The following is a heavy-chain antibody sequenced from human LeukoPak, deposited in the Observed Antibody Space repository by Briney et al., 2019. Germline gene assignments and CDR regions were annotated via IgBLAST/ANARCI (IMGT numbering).Heavy chain of an antibody. CDR3: ARERDFWSGYYTNWFDP. CDR2: IYTSGST. Sequence: SQTLSLTCTVSGGSISSGSYYWSWIRQPAGKGLEWIGRIYTSGSTYYNPSLKSRVTISVDTSKNQFSLKLSSVTAADTAVYYCARERDFWSGYYTNWFDPWGQGTLVTVSS. V-gene: IGHV4-61*02. J-gene: IGHJ5*02. CDR1: GGSISSGSYY. D-gene: IGHD3-3*01.